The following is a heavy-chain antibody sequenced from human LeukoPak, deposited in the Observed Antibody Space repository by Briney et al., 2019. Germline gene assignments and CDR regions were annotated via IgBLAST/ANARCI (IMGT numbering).Heavy chain of an antibody. Sequence: PGGSLRLSCAASGLTFSSYGMSWVRQAPAKGLECVSSISDDGRSTYYADSVKGRFTISKDNSKNTMYLQMNNLRGGDTAIYYCAKRVPYTSSSVYFDYWGQGTLVTVSS. CDR1: GLTFSSYG. CDR2: ISDDGRST. D-gene: IGHD6-6*01. J-gene: IGHJ4*02. V-gene: IGHV3-23*01. CDR3: AKRVPYTSSSVYFDY.